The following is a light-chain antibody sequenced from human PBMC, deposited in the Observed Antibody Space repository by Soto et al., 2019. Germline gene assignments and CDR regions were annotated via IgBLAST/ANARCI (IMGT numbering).Light chain of an antibody. V-gene: IGLV1-44*01. CDR3: AAWDDSLNGWV. J-gene: IGLJ3*02. CDR1: TSNIGSNS. Sequence: QAVVTQPPSASGTPGQRVTISCSGSTSNIGSNSVNWYQQLPGTAPKLLLYSSDRRPSGVPDRFPGSKSGTSASLAINGLQPEDEADYYCAAWDDSLNGWVFGGGTKLTVL. CDR2: SSD.